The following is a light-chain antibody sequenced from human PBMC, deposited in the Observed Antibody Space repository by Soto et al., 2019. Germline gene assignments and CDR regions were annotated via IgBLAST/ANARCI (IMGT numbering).Light chain of an antibody. CDR3: QQYVSTQWT. CDR1: QTIINNF. Sequence: EIVLTQSPGTLSLSPGEGVTLSCRASQTIINNFLAWYQQKTGQAPRLLIYGASSSATGIPDRFGGSGSGTDFTLTISRLEPEDFAVYYCQQYVSTQWTFGQGTKVDIK. J-gene: IGKJ1*01. V-gene: IGKV3-20*01. CDR2: GAS.